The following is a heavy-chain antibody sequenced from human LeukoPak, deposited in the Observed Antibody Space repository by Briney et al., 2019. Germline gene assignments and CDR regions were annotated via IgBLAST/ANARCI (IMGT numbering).Heavy chain of an antibody. D-gene: IGHD6-25*01. V-gene: IGHV4-39*01. J-gene: IGHJ4*02. CDR3: ARGGTGYIDY. CDR2: LYDSGST. CDR1: GGSISSSSYY. Sequence: PSETLSLTCTVSGGSISSSSYYWDWIRQPPGKGLEWIGNLYDSGSTHYNPSLRSRVTISADTSKNQFSLKLSSVTAADTAVYYCARGGTGYIDYWGQGTLVTVSS.